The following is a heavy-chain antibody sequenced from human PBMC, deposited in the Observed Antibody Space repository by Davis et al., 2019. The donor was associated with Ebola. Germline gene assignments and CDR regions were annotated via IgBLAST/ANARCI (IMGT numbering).Heavy chain of an antibody. CDR3: AKSRISGYDYYFDN. V-gene: IGHV3-30*18. J-gene: IGHJ4*02. D-gene: IGHD5-12*01. CDR1: GFSFSSYG. Sequence: GESLKISCAASGFSFSSYGMYWVRQAPGKGLKWVVVISDDGSYKSFADSVKGRFTISRDNSKNTLFLQMNSLRAEDTAVYYCAKSRISGYDYYFDNWGQGTLVTVSS. CDR2: ISDDGSYK.